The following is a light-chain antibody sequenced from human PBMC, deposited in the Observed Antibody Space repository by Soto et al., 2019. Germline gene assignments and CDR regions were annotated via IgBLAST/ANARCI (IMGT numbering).Light chain of an antibody. J-gene: IGLJ1*01. V-gene: IGLV1-51*01. CDR1: NSNMCSYF. CDR2: DNT. CDR3: GTWDASLNAHV. Sequence: QCVVTQPPSLSSAPGRTITISCSGSNSNMCSYFVSWYQQLPGTAPKLLIYDNTDRPSGIPVRFSGSSSGTSATLAITGLQSGDEADYYCGTWDASLNAHVLGTGTKVTVL.